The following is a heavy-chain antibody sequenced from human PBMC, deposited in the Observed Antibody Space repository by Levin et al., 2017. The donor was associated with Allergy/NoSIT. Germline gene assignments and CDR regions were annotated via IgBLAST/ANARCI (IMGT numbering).Heavy chain of an antibody. CDR3: AKGGYDST. CDR2: ISWNSGSI. Sequence: SLKISCAASGFTFDDYAMHWVRQAPGKGLEWVSGISWNSGSIGYADSVKGRFTISRDNAKNSLYLQMNSLRAEDTALYYCAKGGYDSTWGQGTLVTVSS. V-gene: IGHV3-9*01. J-gene: IGHJ4*02. D-gene: IGHD3-22*01. CDR1: GFTFDDYA.